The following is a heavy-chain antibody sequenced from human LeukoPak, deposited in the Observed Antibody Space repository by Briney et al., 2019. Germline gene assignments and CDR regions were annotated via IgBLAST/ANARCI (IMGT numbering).Heavy chain of an antibody. CDR3: ARSGDGYNYYYMDV. V-gene: IGHV1-69*05. J-gene: IGHJ6*03. CDR1: VGTFSSYA. CDR2: IIPIFGTA. D-gene: IGHD5-24*01. Sequence: ASVKVSCKASVGTFSSYAISWVRQAPGQGLEWMGGIIPIFGTANYAQKFQGRVTITTDESTSTAYMELSSLRSEDTAAYYCARSGDGYNYYYMDVWGKGTTVTVSS.